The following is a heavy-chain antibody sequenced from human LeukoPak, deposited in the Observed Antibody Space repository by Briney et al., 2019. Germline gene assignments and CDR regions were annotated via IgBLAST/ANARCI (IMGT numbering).Heavy chain of an antibody. Sequence: GGSLRLSCAASGFTFSSYWMSWVRQAPGKGLEWVANIKQDGSEKYYVDPVKGRLTISRDNAKNSLYLQMNSLRAEDTAVYYCARGRYQLLTYYWGQGTLVTVSS. V-gene: IGHV3-7*01. J-gene: IGHJ4*02. CDR3: ARGRYQLLTYY. D-gene: IGHD2-2*01. CDR2: IKQDGSEK. CDR1: GFTFSSYW.